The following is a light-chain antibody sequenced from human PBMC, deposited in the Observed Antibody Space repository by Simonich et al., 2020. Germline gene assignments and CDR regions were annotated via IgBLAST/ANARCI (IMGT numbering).Light chain of an antibody. CDR2: DAS. CDR1: QDISNY. CDR3: QQYDNLPLT. V-gene: IGKV1-33*01. Sequence: DIQMTHSPFSVSASVGDKVTITCQSSQDISNYLNWYQQKPGKAPKLMIYDASNLETGVPSMFSRSGYGTDFTFNISSLQPEDIATYYCQQYDNLPLTFGGGTKVEIK. J-gene: IGKJ4*01.